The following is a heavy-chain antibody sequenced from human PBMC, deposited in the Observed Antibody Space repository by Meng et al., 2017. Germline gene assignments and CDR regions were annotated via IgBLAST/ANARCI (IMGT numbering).Heavy chain of an antibody. CDR1: GFTFSNAW. CDR3: TTPSSVFYYYGKDV. CDR2: IKSKIDGGTT. J-gene: IGHJ6*02. V-gene: IGHV3-15*01. Sequence: GGSLRLSCAASGFTFSNAWMSWVRQAPGKGLEWVGRIKSKIDGGTTDYAAPVNGRFTISRDDSKNTLFLQMNSLKTEDTAVYYCTTPSSVFYYYGKDVCDQAITTVSS.